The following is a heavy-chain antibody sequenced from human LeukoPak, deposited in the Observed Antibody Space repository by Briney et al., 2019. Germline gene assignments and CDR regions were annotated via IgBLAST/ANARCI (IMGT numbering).Heavy chain of an antibody. V-gene: IGHV1-69*05. CDR1: GGTFSSYA. J-gene: IGHJ6*03. CDR2: IIPIFGTA. D-gene: IGHD3-10*01. Sequence: GSSVKVSCKASGGTFSSYAISWVRQAPGQGLEWMGGIIPIFGTANYAQKFRGRVTITTDESTSTAYMELSSLRSEDTAVYYCARSLSHYYYMDVWGKGTTVTVSS. CDR3: ARSLSHYYYMDV.